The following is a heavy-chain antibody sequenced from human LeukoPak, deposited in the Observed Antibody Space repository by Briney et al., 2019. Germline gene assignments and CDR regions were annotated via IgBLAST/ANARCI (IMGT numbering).Heavy chain of an antibody. V-gene: IGHV1-69*05. CDR3: ARVVGCTSTSCLNWFDP. J-gene: IGHJ5*02. D-gene: IGHD2-2*01. CDR2: IIPIFGTA. CDR1: GGSFTSYA. Sequence: AASVKVSCKASGGSFTSYAISWVRQAPGQGLEWMGGIIPIFGTANYAQKFQGRVTITRDESTSTAYMELSSLGFEDTAVYYCARVVGCTSTSCLNWFDPWGQGSLVTVSS.